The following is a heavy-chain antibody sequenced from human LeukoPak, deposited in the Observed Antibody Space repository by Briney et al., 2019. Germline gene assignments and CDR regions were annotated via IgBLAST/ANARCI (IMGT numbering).Heavy chain of an antibody. J-gene: IGHJ5*02. CDR3: ARDYYDSSGYSFDP. CDR1: GHTFTSYD. Sequence: ASVKVSCKASGHTFTSYDINWVRQTTGQGLEWMGWMNPNSGNTGYAQKFQGRVTITRNTSISTAYMELSSLRSEDTAVYYCARDYYDSSGYSFDPWGQGTLVTVSS. D-gene: IGHD3-22*01. V-gene: IGHV1-8*03. CDR2: MNPNSGNT.